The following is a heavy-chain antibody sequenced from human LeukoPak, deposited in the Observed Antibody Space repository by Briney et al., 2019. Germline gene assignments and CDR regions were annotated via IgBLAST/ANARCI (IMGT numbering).Heavy chain of an antibody. J-gene: IGHJ3*02. D-gene: IGHD5-24*01. CDR2: IYHSGST. Sequence: SETLSRTCTVSGGSITSGDYHWSWIRQYPGKGLEWIGYIYHSGSTYYNPSLKSRLTISVDTSKNQFSLKLNSLTAADTAVYYCAREARGMATDAHDTFDIWGQGTMVTVSS. V-gene: IGHV4-31*03. CDR3: AREARGMATDAHDTFDI. CDR1: GGSITSGDYH.